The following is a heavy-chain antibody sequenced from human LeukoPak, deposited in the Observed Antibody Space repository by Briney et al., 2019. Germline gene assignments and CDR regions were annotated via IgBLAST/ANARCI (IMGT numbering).Heavy chain of an antibody. CDR3: AKDPPGGSSDAFDI. Sequence: GGSLRLSCAASGFTFTNYAMSWVRQAPGKGVEGVSSISSSGGSTYYADSVKGRFTISRDNSKNTLFLQMDSLRAEDTAVYYCAKDPPGGSSDAFDIWGQGTMVTVSS. J-gene: IGHJ3*02. D-gene: IGHD2-2*01. CDR1: GFTFTNYA. CDR2: ISSSGGST. V-gene: IGHV3-23*01.